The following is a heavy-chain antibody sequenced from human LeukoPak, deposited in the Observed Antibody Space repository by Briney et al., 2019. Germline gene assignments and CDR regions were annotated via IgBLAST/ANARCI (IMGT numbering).Heavy chain of an antibody. CDR3: ASARVVDTPMSYYMDV. J-gene: IGHJ6*03. CDR1: GGSISSYY. D-gene: IGHD5-18*01. V-gene: IGHV4-59*01. CDR2: FYYSGNT. Sequence: SETLSLTCTLSGGSISSYYWNWIRQPPGKGLEWIGYFYYSGNTNYNPSLKSRLTISLDTSKNQFSLKLSSVTAADTAVYYCASARVVDTPMSYYMDVWGKGTTVTVSS.